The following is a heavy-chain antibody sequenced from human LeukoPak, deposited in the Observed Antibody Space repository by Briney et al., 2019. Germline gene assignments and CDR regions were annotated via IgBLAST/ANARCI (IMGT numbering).Heavy chain of an antibody. Sequence: GGSLRLSCAASGFTFSSYAMHWVRQAPGKGLEWVAVISYDGSNKYYADSMKGRFTISRDNSKNTLYLQMNSLRAEDTAVYYCARATALVDYWGQGTLVTVSS. J-gene: IGHJ4*02. CDR2: ISYDGSNK. D-gene: IGHD5-18*01. V-gene: IGHV3-30*04. CDR1: GFTFSSYA. CDR3: ARATALVDY.